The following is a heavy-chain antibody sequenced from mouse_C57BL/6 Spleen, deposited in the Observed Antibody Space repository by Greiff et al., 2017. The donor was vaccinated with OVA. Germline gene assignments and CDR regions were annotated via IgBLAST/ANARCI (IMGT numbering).Heavy chain of an antibody. J-gene: IGHJ4*01. V-gene: IGHV1-81*01. CDR1: GYTFTSYG. CDR3: AREGGYYYGSSPSYAMDY. D-gene: IGHD1-1*01. Sequence: QVQLQQSGAELARPGASVKLSCKASGYTFTSYGISWVKQRTGQGLEWIGEIYPRSGNTYYNEKFTGKATLTADKSSSTAYMELRSLTSEDSAVYFGAREGGYYYGSSPSYAMDYWGQGTSVTVSS. CDR2: IYPRSGNT.